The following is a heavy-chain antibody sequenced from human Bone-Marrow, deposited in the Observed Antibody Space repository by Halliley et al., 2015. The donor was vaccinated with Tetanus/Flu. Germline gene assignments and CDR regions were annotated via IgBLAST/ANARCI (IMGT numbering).Heavy chain of an antibody. CDR3: ARDPRTGYSSSSNYFDY. CDR2: NK. J-gene: IGHJ4*02. D-gene: IGHD3-9*01. V-gene: IGHV1-18*01. Sequence: NKNYLESLRGRFPVTADTGTNTAYMELRSLKSDDTAVYFCARDPRTGYSSSSNYFDYWGQGTLVTVSS.